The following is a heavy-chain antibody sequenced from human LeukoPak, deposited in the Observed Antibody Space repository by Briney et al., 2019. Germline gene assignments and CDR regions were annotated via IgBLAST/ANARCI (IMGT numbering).Heavy chain of an antibody. J-gene: IGHJ3*02. CDR2: IYPGDSDT. CDR1: GYSLTSYW. Sequence: VESLKISCKGSGYSLTSYWIGWVRQMPGKGLEWMGIIYPGDSDTRYSPSFQGQVTISADKSISTPYLQWSSLKASDTAMYYCARQGSYYDSSGYPWGAFDIWGQGTMVTVSS. CDR3: ARQGSYYDSSGYPWGAFDI. D-gene: IGHD3-22*01. V-gene: IGHV5-51*01.